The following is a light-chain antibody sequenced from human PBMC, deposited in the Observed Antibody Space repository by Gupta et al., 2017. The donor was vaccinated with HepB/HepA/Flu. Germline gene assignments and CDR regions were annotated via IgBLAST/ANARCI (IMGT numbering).Light chain of an antibody. V-gene: IGLV2-11*01. CDR1: SSDVGGYNS. Sequence: QSAMTQPRSVSGSPGQSVTISCTGTSSDVGGYNSVSWYQQHPGKAPKLLIYDVTKRPSGVPDRFSGSKSGNTASLTISGLQAEDEADYYCCSDAGSYTVVFAGGTKLTVL. CDR3: CSDAGSYTVV. J-gene: IGLJ2*01. CDR2: DVT.